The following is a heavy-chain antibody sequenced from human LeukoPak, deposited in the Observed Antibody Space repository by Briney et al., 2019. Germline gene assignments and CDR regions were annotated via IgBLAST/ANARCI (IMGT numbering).Heavy chain of an antibody. CDR1: GFTFSNYW. D-gene: IGHD3-10*01. V-gene: IGHV3-7*01. CDR3: ARVWQDGSSD. Sequence: GGSLRLSCAASGFTFSNYWMNWVRQAPGKGLEWVANIKQDGSEKYYVDSVKGRFTISRDNAKNTLYLQMNSLRAEDTAVYYCARVWQDGSSDWGQGTLVTVSS. CDR2: IKQDGSEK. J-gene: IGHJ4*02.